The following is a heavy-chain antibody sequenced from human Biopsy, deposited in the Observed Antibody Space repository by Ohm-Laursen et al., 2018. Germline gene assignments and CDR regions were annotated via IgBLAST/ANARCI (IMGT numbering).Heavy chain of an antibody. Sequence: ASVKVSCKVSGDTFTTPAISWVRQVPGQGLDWMGRIIPILGTVDYGQNFQGRVTIRADTSTTFLELTSLRYDDTAVYYCASGDIGGIGLDVWGLGTTVTVSS. D-gene: IGHD3-10*01. CDR1: GDTFTTPA. CDR3: ASGDIGGIGLDV. V-gene: IGHV1-69*04. J-gene: IGHJ6*02. CDR2: IIPILGTV.